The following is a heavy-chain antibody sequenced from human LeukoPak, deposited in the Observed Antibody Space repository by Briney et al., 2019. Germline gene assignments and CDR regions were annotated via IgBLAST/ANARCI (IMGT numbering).Heavy chain of an antibody. V-gene: IGHV5-51*01. CDR1: GYTFTNYW. CDR2: IYPGDSDT. Sequence: GQSLNISCKGSGYTFTNYWIAWVRQMPAKGLEWMGIIYPGDSDTRYSPSFQGQVTFSTDKSISTAYLQWSSLKASDTDMYYCARWLHNVGFDFWGQGTLVTVSS. D-gene: IGHD1-1*01. J-gene: IGHJ4*02. CDR3: ARWLHNVGFDF.